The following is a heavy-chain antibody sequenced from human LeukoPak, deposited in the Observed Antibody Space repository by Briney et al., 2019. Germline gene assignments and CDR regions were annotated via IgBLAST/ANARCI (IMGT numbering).Heavy chain of an antibody. D-gene: IGHD2-2*01. J-gene: IGHJ6*02. CDR1: GGSISSGGYY. V-gene: IGHV4-31*03. CDR3: ARDVPKKAPYGVDV. Sequence: SETLSLTCTVSGGSISSGGYYWSWIRQHPGKGLEWIGYVYYSGSIYYNPSLKSRVTISLDTSKNQFSLKLTSVTAADTAVYYCARDVPKKAPYGVDVWGQGTTVIVSS. CDR2: VYYSGSI.